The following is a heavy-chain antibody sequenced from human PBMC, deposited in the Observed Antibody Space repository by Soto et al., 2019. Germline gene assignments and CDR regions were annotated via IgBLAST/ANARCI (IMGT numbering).Heavy chain of an antibody. CDR1: GFTFSSYW. Sequence: GGSLRLSCAASGFTFSSYWMHWVRQAPGKGLVWVSRINSDGSSTSYADSVKGRFTISRDNAKNTLYLQMNRLRAEDTAVYYCARARAAGYFDYWGQGTLVTVSS. V-gene: IGHV3-74*01. CDR2: INSDGSST. CDR3: ARARAAGYFDY. D-gene: IGHD6-13*01. J-gene: IGHJ4*02.